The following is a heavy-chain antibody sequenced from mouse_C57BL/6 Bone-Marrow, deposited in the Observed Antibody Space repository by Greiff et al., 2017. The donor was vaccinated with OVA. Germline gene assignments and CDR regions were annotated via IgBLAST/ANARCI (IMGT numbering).Heavy chain of an antibody. Sequence: VQLQQPGAELVMPGASVKLSCKASGYTFTSYWMHWVKQRPGQGLEWIGEIDPSDSYTNYNQKFKGKSTLTVDTSSSTAYMQLSSLTSEDSAVYYCASDGRVLFAYWGQGTLVTVSA. CDR3: ASDGRVLFAY. CDR2: IDPSDSYT. D-gene: IGHD2-3*01. CDR1: GYTFTSYW. J-gene: IGHJ3*01. V-gene: IGHV1-69*01.